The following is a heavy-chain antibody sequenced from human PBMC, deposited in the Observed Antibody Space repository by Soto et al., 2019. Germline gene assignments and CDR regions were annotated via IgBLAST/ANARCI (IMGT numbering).Heavy chain of an antibody. D-gene: IGHD3-22*01. CDR1: GGSVSSGSYY. V-gene: IGHV4-61*01. Sequence: PSETLSLTCTVSGGSVSSGSYYWSWIRQPPGKGLEWIGYIYYSGSTHYNPSLNSRVIISVDTSKNQFSLKLSSVTAADTAVYYCASYSDSSGFLAFFDYWGQGTLVTVSS. CDR2: IYYSGST. CDR3: ASYSDSSGFLAFFDY. J-gene: IGHJ4*02.